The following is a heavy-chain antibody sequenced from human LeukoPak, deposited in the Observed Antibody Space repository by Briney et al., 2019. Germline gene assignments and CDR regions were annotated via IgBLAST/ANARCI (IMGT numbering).Heavy chain of an antibody. CDR1: GGSISSYY. Sequence: SETLSLTCTVSGGSISSYYWSWIRQPPGKGLEWIGYIYYSGSTNYNPSLKSRVTISVDTSKNQSSLKLSSVTAADTAVYYCARGSSGWYTDAFDIWGQGTMVTVSS. V-gene: IGHV4-59*01. CDR3: ARGSSGWYTDAFDI. J-gene: IGHJ3*02. CDR2: IYYSGST. D-gene: IGHD6-19*01.